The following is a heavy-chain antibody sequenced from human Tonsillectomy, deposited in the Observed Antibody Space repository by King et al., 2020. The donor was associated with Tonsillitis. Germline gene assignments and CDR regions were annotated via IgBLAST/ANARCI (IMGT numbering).Heavy chain of an antibody. CDR1: GFTFSSYV. D-gene: IGHD2-21*02. V-gene: IGHV3-33*08. J-gene: IGHJ3*02. Sequence: QLVQSGGGVVQPGRSLRLSCAASGFTFSSYVMHWVRQAPGKGLEWVAVIWYVVSNKYYADSVKGRFTISRDNSKNTLYLQMNSLRAEDTAVYYCASQYCGGDCYIHPPRHDAFDIWGQGTMVTVSS. CDR2: IWYVVSNK. CDR3: ASQYCGGDCYIHPPRHDAFDI.